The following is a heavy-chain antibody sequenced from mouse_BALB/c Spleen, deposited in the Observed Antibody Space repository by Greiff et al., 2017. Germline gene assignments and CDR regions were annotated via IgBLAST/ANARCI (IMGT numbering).Heavy chain of an antibody. CDR1: GFSLTSYD. V-gene: IGHV2-9-2*01. Sequence: QVQLKQSGPGLVAPSQSLSITCTVSGFSLTSYDISWIRQPPGKGLEWLGVIWTGGGTNYNSAFMSRLSISKDNSKSQVFLKMNSLQTDDTAIYYCVRDGITTWFAYWGQGTLVTVSA. D-gene: IGHD1-1*01. J-gene: IGHJ3*01. CDR2: IWTGGGT. CDR3: VRDGITTWFAY.